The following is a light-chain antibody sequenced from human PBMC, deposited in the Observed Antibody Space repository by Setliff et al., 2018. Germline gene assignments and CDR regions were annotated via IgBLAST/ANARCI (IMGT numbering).Light chain of an antibody. J-gene: IGLJ2*01. Sequence: QSVLTQPASVSGSPGQSITISCTGTSSDVGGYNYVSWYQQHPGKAPKLMIYDVRKRPSGVSNRFSGSKSGNTASLTISGLQAEDEADYYCNSYTSSGTMLFGGGTKVTVL. CDR2: DVR. CDR3: NSYTSSGTML. V-gene: IGLV2-14*01. CDR1: SSDVGGYNY.